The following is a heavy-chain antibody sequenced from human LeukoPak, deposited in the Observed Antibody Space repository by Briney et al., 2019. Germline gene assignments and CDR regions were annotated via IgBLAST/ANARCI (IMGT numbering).Heavy chain of an antibody. CDR2: ISSSSSYI. D-gene: IGHD3-9*01. CDR1: GFTFSSYS. Sequence: PGGSLRLSCAASGFTFSSYSMNWVRQAPGKGLEWVSSISSSSSYIYYADSVKGRFTISRDNAKNSLYLQMNSLRAEDTAVYYCARDGGDYDILTGYGYWGQGTLVTGSS. J-gene: IGHJ4*02. CDR3: ARDGGDYDILTGYGY. V-gene: IGHV3-21*01.